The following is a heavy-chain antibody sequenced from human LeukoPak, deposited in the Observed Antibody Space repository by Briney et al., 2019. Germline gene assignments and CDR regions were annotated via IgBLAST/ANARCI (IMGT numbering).Heavy chain of an antibody. Sequence: GGSLRHSCAASGFTFDDYGMSWVRQAPGKGLEWVSDINWNGDSTGYADSVKGRFTISRDNAKNSLYLQMNSLRAEDTALYYCARRESSYQNYYYYYHMGVWGKGTTVTVSS. CDR3: ARRESSYQNYYYYYHMGV. V-gene: IGHV3-20*04. CDR2: INWNGDST. D-gene: IGHD3-16*02. CDR1: GFTFDDYG. J-gene: IGHJ6*03.